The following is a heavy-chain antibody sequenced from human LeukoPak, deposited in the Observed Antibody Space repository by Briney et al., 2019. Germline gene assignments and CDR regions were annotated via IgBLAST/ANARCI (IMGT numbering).Heavy chain of an antibody. CDR1: GYTFTGYY. D-gene: IGHD3-9*01. V-gene: IGHV1-18*04. CDR2: ISAYNGNT. CDR3: ARVKAGYDILTGPLGGYFDY. Sequence: ASVKVSCKASGYTFTGYYMHWVRQAPGQGLEWMGWISAYNGNTNYAQKLQGRVTMTTDTSTSTAYMELRSLRSDDTAVYYCARVKAGYDILTGPLGGYFDYWGQGTLVTVSS. J-gene: IGHJ4*02.